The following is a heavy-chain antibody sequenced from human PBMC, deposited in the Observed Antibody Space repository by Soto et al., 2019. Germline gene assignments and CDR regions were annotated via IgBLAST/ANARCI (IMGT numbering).Heavy chain of an antibody. CDR2: IIPILGIA. J-gene: IGHJ3*02. CDR1: GGTFSSYT. Sequence: QVQLVQSGAEVKKPGSSVKVSCKASGGTFSSYTISWVRQAPGQGLEWMGRIIPILGIANYAQKFQGRVTITADKSTSTAYMELSSLRSEDTAVYYCARDAYYYDSSTHAFDIWGQGTMVTVSS. CDR3: ARDAYYYDSSTHAFDI. D-gene: IGHD3-22*01. V-gene: IGHV1-69*08.